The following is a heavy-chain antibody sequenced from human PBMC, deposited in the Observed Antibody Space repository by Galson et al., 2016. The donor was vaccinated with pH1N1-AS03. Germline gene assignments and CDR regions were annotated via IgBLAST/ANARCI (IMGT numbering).Heavy chain of an antibody. CDR1: GFTFDYFY. CDR3: ARNWNYFNL. Sequence: ASGFTFDYFYMSWIRQAPGKGLEWISFISTAGITTHYADSVKGRFTISRDNANNSLYLEMTSLRPEDTAIYYCARNWNYFNLWGQGVLVTVSS. V-gene: IGHV3-11*01. CDR2: ISTAGITT. D-gene: IGHD1-1*01. J-gene: IGHJ4*02.